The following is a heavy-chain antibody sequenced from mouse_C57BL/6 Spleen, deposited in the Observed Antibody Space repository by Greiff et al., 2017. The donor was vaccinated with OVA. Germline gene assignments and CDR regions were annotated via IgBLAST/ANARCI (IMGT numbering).Heavy chain of an antibody. CDR1: GFTFSDYG. V-gene: IGHV5-17*01. CDR2: ISSGSSTI. CDR3: ARPTYYYGSSYSWFAC. D-gene: IGHD1-1*01. J-gene: IGHJ3*01. Sequence: EVQLVESGGGLVKPGGSLKLSCAASGFTFSDYGMHWVRQAPEKGLEWVAYISSGSSTIYYADTVKGRFTISRDNAKNTLFLQMTSLRSEDTAMYYCARPTYYYGSSYSWFACWGQGTLVTVSA.